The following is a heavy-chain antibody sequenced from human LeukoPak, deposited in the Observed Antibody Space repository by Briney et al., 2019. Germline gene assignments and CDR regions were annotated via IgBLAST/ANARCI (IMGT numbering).Heavy chain of an antibody. J-gene: IGHJ4*02. D-gene: IGHD1-20*01. V-gene: IGHV3-43*02. CDR2: ISGDGDTT. CDR3: VKDSSCGEDNCYRHFDD. CDR1: GFTFQNYV. Sequence: PGGSLRLSCAASGFTFQNYVMHWVRQCPGKGLEWVSLISGDGDTTVYADSVKGRFVISRDNRKNSLYVQMNSLRTEDTAFCYCVKDSSCGEDNCYRHFDDWGQGTLVTVSS.